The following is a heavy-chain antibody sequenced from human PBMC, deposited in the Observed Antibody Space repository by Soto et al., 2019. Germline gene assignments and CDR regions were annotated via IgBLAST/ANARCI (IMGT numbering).Heavy chain of an antibody. Sequence: QLQLQESGPGLVKPSETLSLTCTVSGGSISSSSYYWGWIRQPPGKGLEWIGSIYYSGSTYYNPSLKSRVTISVDTSKNQFSLKLSSVTAADTAVYYCARRPIITIFGPYMGWFDPWGQGTLVTVSS. CDR2: IYYSGST. D-gene: IGHD3-3*01. CDR1: GGSISSSSYY. CDR3: ARRPIITIFGPYMGWFDP. V-gene: IGHV4-39*01. J-gene: IGHJ5*02.